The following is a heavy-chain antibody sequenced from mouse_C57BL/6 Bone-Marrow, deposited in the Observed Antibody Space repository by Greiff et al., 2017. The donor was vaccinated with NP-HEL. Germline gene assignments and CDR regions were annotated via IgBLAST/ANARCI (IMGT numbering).Heavy chain of an antibody. CDR2: INPSSGYT. V-gene: IGHV1-7*01. D-gene: IGHD2-4*01. CDR3: ARSVYDYDGPFDY. Sequence: QVQLKQSGAELAKPGASVKLSCKASGYTFTSYWMHWVKQRPGQGLEWIGYINPSSGYTKYNQKFKDKATLTADKSSSTAYMQLSSLTYEDSAVYYCARSVYDYDGPFDYWGQGTTLTVSS. J-gene: IGHJ2*01. CDR1: GYTFTSYW.